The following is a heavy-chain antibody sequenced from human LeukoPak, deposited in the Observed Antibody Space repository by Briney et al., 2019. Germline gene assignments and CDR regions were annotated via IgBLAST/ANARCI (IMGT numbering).Heavy chain of an antibody. CDR1: GLIVSNYW. CDR3: ARRYFDY. V-gene: IGHV3-7*03. CDR2: IKQDGSEK. J-gene: IGHJ4*02. Sequence: GGSLRLSCAASGLIVSNYWMSWVRQAPGKGLEWVANIKQDGSEKYYVDSVKGRFTISRDNAKDSLYLQMNSLRAEDTAVYYCARRYFDYWGQGTLVTVSS.